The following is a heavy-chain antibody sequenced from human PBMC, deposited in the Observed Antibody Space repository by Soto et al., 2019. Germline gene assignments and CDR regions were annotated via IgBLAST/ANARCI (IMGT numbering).Heavy chain of an antibody. CDR3: ASAPLN. CDR1: GGSISSVGYY. V-gene: IGHV4-31*03. Sequence: QVQLQESGPGLVKPSQTLSLTCTVSGGSISSVGYYWSWIRQHPGKGLEWIGYIYYSGITYYNPSLTSRVTISVDTSKNPFALNLSSVTSSDTAVYYCASAPLNWGQGTLVTVSS. J-gene: IGHJ4*02. CDR2: IYYSGIT.